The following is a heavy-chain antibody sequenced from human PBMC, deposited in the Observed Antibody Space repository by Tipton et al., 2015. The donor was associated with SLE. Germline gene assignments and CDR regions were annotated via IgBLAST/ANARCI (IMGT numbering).Heavy chain of an antibody. Sequence: SLRLSCAASGFTFSSYSMNWVRQAPGKGLEWVSYISSSSSTIYYADSVKGRFTISRDNSKNTLYLQMNSLRAEDTAVYYCAKWGGGTDDAFDIWGQGTMVTVAS. CDR2: ISSSSSTI. D-gene: IGHD2-15*01. J-gene: IGHJ3*02. V-gene: IGHV3-48*01. CDR3: AKWGGGTDDAFDI. CDR1: GFTFSSYS.